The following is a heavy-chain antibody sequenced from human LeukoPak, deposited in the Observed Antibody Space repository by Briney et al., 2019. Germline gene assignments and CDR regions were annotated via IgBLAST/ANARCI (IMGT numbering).Heavy chain of an antibody. CDR1: GFTFDDYT. D-gene: IGHD6-19*01. J-gene: IGHJ4*02. CDR3: ARPPVQWLVYYFDY. V-gene: IGHV3-30*03. CDR2: ISYDGSNK. Sequence: GGSLRLSCAASGFTFDDYTMHWVRQAPGKGLEWVAVISYDGSNKYYADPVKGRFTISRDNSKNTLYLQMNSLRAEDTAVYYCARPPVQWLVYYFDYWGQGTLVTVSS.